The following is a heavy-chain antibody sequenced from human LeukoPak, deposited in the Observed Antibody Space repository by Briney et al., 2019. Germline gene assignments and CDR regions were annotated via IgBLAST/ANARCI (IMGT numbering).Heavy chain of an antibody. CDR3: ARVGGESRRMKELFWFDP. D-gene: IGHD1-26*01. J-gene: IGHJ5*02. V-gene: IGHV3-20*04. Sequence: GGSLRLSCAASGFSFGDYGMTWVRQGPGKGLEWVAGITWNGRSTSYADSVKGRFTVSRDNAKSSLYLQMNSLRVEDTAFYYCARVGGESRRMKELFWFDPWGQGTLVTVSS. CDR1: GFSFGDYG. CDR2: ITWNGRST.